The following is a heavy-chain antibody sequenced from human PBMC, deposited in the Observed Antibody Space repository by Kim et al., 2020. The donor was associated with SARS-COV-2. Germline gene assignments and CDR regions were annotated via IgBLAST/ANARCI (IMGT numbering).Heavy chain of an antibody. CDR1: GGSISSGGYY. V-gene: IGHV4-31*03. CDR2: IYYSGST. D-gene: IGHD3-10*01. CDR3: ARDGSGSYYKAFWFDP. J-gene: IGHJ5*02. Sequence: SETLSLTCTVSGGSISSGGYYWSWIRQHPGKGLEWIGYIYYSGSTYYNPSLKSRVTISVDTSKNQFSLKLSSVTAADTAVYYCARDGSGSYYKAFWFDPWGQGTLVTVSP.